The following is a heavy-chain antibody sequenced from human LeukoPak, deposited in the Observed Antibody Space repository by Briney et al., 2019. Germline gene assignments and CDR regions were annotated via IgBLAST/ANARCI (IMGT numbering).Heavy chain of an antibody. Sequence: GASVKVFCKASGYTFTGYYMHWVRQAPGQGLEWMGWINPNSGGTGYAQIFQDRVTITRDTSISTANMELSRLTSDDTAAYYCARRLVDSNDGYDVWGQGTMVTVSS. V-gene: IGHV1-2*02. D-gene: IGHD1-26*01. J-gene: IGHJ3*01. CDR1: GYTFTGYY. CDR2: INPNSGGT. CDR3: ARRLVDSNDGYDV.